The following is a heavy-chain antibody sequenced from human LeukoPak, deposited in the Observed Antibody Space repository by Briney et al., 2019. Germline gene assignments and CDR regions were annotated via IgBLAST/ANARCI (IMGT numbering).Heavy chain of an antibody. Sequence: GGSLRLSCAASGFTFSRYSMNWVRQAPGKGLEWVSSISISSNYIYYTDSVKGRFTISRDNAKNSLYLQMNSLRAEDTAVYYCARDSWYYDSSSYYFDYWGQGTLVTVSS. CDR1: GFTFSRYS. CDR3: ARDSWYYDSSSYYFDY. CDR2: ISISSNYI. V-gene: IGHV3-21*01. J-gene: IGHJ4*02. D-gene: IGHD3-22*01.